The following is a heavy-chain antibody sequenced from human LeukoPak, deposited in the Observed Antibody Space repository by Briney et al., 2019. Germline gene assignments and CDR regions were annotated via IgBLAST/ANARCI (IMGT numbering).Heavy chain of an antibody. CDR2: INDSGSA. CDR1: GFTFSDYA. J-gene: IGHJ3*01. D-gene: IGHD3-22*01. CDR3: ARGSDYINTSYYYGGGAFDV. Sequence: GSLRLSCAASGFTFSDYAMTWIRQPPGKGLEWIGEINDSGSANYNPSLKSRVTISVDTSKNQFSLNLSSVTAADTAVYYCARGSDYINTSYYYGGGAFDVWGQGTMVTVSS. V-gene: IGHV4-34*01.